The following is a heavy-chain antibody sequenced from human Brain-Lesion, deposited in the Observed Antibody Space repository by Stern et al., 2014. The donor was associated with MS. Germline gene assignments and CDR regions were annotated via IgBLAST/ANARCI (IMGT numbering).Heavy chain of an antibody. V-gene: IGHV3-74*02. J-gene: IGHJ5*01. D-gene: IGHD3-10*01. CDR1: GFTFSNYW. Sequence: VQLVEPGGGVIQPGGSLKISCAASGFTFSNYWMHWVRQAPGKGLVWVSRVNNDGRRTSYADSVKGRFTMSRDNAKNTLYLQMNSLRVEDTAIYYCARGERWFDSWGQGTLVTVSS. CDR2: VNNDGRRT. CDR3: ARGERWFDS.